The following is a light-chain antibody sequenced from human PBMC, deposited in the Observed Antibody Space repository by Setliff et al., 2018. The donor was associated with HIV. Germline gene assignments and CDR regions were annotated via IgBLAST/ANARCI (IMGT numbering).Light chain of an antibody. CDR1: TSNIRINT. CDR2: ANS. V-gene: IGLV1-44*01. Sequence: SASGTPGQRVTISCSGSTSNIRINTINWYQHLPGTAPKLLIYANSQRPSGVPDRFSGSKSGTSASLAISGLQSEDEADYYCAAWDDRLNGPVFGGGTKVTV. CDR3: AAWDDRLNGPV. J-gene: IGLJ2*01.